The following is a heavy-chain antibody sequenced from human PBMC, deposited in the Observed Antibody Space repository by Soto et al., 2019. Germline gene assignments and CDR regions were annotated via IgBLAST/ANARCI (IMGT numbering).Heavy chain of an antibody. CDR2: IGESGTPT. Sequence: EVQLLESGGGLVQPGGSLRLSCAASGFTFSSYAMKWVRQAPWKGLEWVSLIGESGTPTYYADSVKGRFTISRDNSGNTLFLEMYSLRAEDMAVYYCAIYIPGVRYYGMDVWGQGATVTVSS. CDR3: AIYIPGVRYYGMDV. V-gene: IGHV3-23*01. D-gene: IGHD2-2*01. J-gene: IGHJ6*02. CDR1: GFTFSSYA.